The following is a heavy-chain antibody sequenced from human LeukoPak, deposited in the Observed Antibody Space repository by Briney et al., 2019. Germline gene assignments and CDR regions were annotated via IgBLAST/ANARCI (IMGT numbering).Heavy chain of an antibody. CDR3: AKGEYSGWYYNY. D-gene: IGHD6-19*01. V-gene: IGHV3-23*01. J-gene: IGHJ4*02. Sequence: GGSLRLSCAASGFTFSSYAMSWVRQAPGKGLEWVSAISGSGGSTYYADSVKGRFTISRDNSKNTLCLQMNSLRAEDTAVYYCAKGEYSGWYYNYWGQGSLVTVSS. CDR2: ISGSGGST. CDR1: GFTFSSYA.